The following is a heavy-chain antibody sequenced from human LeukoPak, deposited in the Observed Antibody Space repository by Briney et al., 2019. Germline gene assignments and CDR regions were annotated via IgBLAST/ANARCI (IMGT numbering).Heavy chain of an antibody. CDR3: AREHSSGWYRRVVDY. CDR2: INHSGST. D-gene: IGHD6-19*01. Sequence: PSETLSLTCAVYGGSFSGYYWSWIRQPPGKGLEWIGEINHSGSTNYNPSLKSRVTISVDTSKNQFSLKLSSVTAADTAVYYCAREHSSGWYRRVVDYWGQGTLVTVSS. V-gene: IGHV4-34*01. CDR1: GGSFSGYY. J-gene: IGHJ4*02.